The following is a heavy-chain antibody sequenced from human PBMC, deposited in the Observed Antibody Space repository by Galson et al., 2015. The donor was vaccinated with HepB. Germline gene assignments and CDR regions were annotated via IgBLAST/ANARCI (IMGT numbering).Heavy chain of an antibody. V-gene: IGHV3-21*06. CDR3: AQGEGQQLVAIDY. J-gene: IGHJ4*02. D-gene: IGHD6-13*01. Sequence: SLRLSCAASGFTFSSYSMNWVRQAPGKGLEWVSSISSSSSYIYYADSVKGRFTISRDNAKNSLYLQMNSLRAEDTAVYYCAQGEGQQLVAIDYWGQGTLVTVSS. CDR2: ISSSSSYI. CDR1: GFTFSSYS.